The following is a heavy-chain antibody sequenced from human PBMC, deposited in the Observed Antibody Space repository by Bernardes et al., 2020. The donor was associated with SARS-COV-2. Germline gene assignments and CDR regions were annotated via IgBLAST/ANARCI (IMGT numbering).Heavy chain of an antibody. Sequence: SGPTLVKPTETLTLTCIVSGFSIKNAKMGVSWIRQPPGKALEWLAHIFSNGEESYSTSLKSRLTISRDTSKSQVVLAMTSLDPVDTATYFCARMPDSDGWIYYFDYWGQGILVTVSS. V-gene: IGHV2-26*01. D-gene: IGHD2-2*03. CDR3: ARMPDSDGWIYYFDY. CDR2: IFSNGEE. J-gene: IGHJ4*02. CDR1: GFSIKNAKMG.